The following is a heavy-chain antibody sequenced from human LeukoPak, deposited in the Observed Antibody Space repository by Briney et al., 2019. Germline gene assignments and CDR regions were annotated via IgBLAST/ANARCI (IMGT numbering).Heavy chain of an antibody. CDR3: ASHDILTGPMI. D-gene: IGHD3-9*01. Sequence: SETLSLTCTVSGYFISSGHYGGWGRQVPGKGLEWIGSFYHTGTTYYNPSLKRRVTTSVDKSKNQFSLKLSSVTAADTAVYYCASHDILTGPMIWGQRAKVIISS. CDR2: FYHTGTT. V-gene: IGHV4-38-2*02. J-gene: IGHJ3*02. CDR1: GYFISSGHY.